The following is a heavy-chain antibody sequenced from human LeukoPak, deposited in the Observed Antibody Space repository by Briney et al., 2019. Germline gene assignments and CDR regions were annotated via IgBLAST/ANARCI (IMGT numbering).Heavy chain of an antibody. CDR2: ISAYNGNT. V-gene: IGHV1-18*01. D-gene: IGHD5-12*01. CDR3: ARASRLNEWLRFPQMDYFDY. J-gene: IGHJ4*02. CDR1: GYTFTSYG. Sequence: GASVKVSCKASGYTFTSYGISWVRQAPGQGLEWMGWISAYNGNTNYAQKLQGRVTMTTDTSTSTAYMELSSLRSEDTAVYYCARASRLNEWLRFPQMDYFDYWGQGTLVTVSS.